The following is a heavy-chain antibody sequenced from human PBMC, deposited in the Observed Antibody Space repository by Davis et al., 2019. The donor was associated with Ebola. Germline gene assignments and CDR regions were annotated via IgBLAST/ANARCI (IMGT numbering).Heavy chain of an antibody. Sequence: PGGSLRLSCAASGFTFSTYAMSWVRQAPGKGLEWVSVSRGSGGNTYVADSVKGRFTISRDNSKNTLYLQMNSLRAEDAAIYYCAKDTGTDTSMIFDSWGQGTLVTVSS. CDR2: SRGSGGNT. V-gene: IGHV3-23*01. CDR1: GFTFSTYA. J-gene: IGHJ4*02. CDR3: AKDTGTDTSMIFDS. D-gene: IGHD5-18*01.